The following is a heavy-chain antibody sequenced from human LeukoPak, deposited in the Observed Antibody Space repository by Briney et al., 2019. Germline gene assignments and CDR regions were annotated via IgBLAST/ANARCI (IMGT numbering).Heavy chain of an antibody. CDR1: GGSISSYY. CDR2: IYTSGST. V-gene: IGHV4-4*07. CDR3: AREEDYYGSGSYCLLDP. J-gene: IGHJ5*02. Sequence: SETLSLTCTVSGGSISSYYWRWIRQPAGKGLEWIGRIYTSGSTNYNPSLKSRVTMSVDTSKNQFSLKLSSVTAADTAVYYCAREEDYYGSGSYCLLDPWGQGTLVTVSS. D-gene: IGHD3-10*01.